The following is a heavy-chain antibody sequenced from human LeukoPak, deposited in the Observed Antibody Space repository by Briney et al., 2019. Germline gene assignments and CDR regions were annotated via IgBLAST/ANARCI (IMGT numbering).Heavy chain of an antibody. V-gene: IGHV4-31*11. CDR2: IYYSGST. CDR3: ARDQNIVVVPAAINYYYGMDV. CDR1: GGSFSGYY. J-gene: IGHJ6*02. D-gene: IGHD2-2*02. Sequence: SETLSLTCAVYGGSFSGYYWSWIRQHPGKGLEWIGYIYYSGSTYYNPSLKSRVTISVDTSKNQFSLKLSSVTAADTAVYYCARDQNIVVVPAAINYYYGMDVWGQGTTVTVSS.